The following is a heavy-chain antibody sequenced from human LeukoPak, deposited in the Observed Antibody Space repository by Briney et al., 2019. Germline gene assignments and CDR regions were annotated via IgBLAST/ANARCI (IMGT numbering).Heavy chain of an antibody. Sequence: ASVKVSCKASGYTFTGYYMHWVRQAPGQGLEWMGWINPNSGGTNYAQKFQGWVTMTRDTSISTAYMELSRLRSDDTAVYYCARGLPIVVVVAALNWFDPWGQGTLVTVSS. CDR3: ARGLPIVVVVAALNWFDP. D-gene: IGHD2-15*01. V-gene: IGHV1-2*04. CDR2: INPNSGGT. J-gene: IGHJ5*02. CDR1: GYTFTGYY.